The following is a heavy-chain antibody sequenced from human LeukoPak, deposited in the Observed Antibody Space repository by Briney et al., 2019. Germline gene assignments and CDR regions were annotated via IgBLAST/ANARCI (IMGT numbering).Heavy chain of an antibody. D-gene: IGHD6-13*01. V-gene: IGHV4-39*01. J-gene: IGHJ6*02. CDR1: DGSISSSSYY. CDR3: ARHPAAAPTGFYGVDV. CDR2: LYYTGTT. Sequence: SETLSLTCTVSDGSISSSSYYWGWIRQPPGKGLEWIRTLYYTGTTYYNPSLRSRVTISVDMSKNQFSLKLSSVTAADTAVYYCARHPAAAPTGFYGVDVWGLGTTVTVSS.